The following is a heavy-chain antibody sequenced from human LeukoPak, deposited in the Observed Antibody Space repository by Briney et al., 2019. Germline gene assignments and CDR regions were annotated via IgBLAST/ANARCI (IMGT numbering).Heavy chain of an antibody. CDR3: ARAYNWNDCFDY. D-gene: IGHD1-20*01. Sequence: ASVKVSCKASGYTFTSYGISWVRQAPGQGLEWMGWISAYNGNTNYAQKLQGRVTMTTDASTSTAHMELRSLRSDDMAVYYCARAYNWNDCFDYWGQGTLVTVSS. V-gene: IGHV1-18*03. CDR2: ISAYNGNT. CDR1: GYTFTSYG. J-gene: IGHJ4*02.